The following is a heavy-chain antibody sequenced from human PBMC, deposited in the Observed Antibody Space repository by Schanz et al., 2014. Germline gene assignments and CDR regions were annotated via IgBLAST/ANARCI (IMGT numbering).Heavy chain of an antibody. Sequence: EVQLLESGGGLVQPGGSLRLSCATSGFSLDIFAVSWVRQAPGKGLEWVSSFNDGGVNKYYADSVKGRFTISSDNSKSTLYLQMSSLRAEDTAVYYCARDLPRTFLFDYWGQGTLVTVSS. V-gene: IGHV3-23*01. CDR3: ARDLPRTFLFDY. CDR2: FNDGGVNK. CDR1: GFSLDIFA. J-gene: IGHJ4*02.